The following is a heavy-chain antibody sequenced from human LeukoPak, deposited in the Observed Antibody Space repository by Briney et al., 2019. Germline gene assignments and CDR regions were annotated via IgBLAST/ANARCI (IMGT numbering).Heavy chain of an antibody. V-gene: IGHV3-48*03. CDR2: ISSSGSTM. CDR3: ARGKVLFDY. Sequence: GGSLRLSCAASGFTFSSFEMSWVRQAPGTGLEWISYISSSGSTMYYADSVKGRFTISRDNAKNSLYLQMNSLRAEDTAVYYCARGKVLFDYWGQGTLVTVSS. J-gene: IGHJ4*02. CDR1: GFTFSSFE.